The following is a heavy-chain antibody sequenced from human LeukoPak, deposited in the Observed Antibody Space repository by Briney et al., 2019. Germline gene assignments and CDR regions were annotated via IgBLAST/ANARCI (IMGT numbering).Heavy chain of an antibody. CDR2: IYHSGST. D-gene: IGHD6-13*01. CDR3: ARQGSSWPIYYYYYMDV. V-gene: IGHV4-4*02. CDR1: GGSISSSNW. Sequence: SETLSLTCAVSGGSISSSNWWSWVRQPPGKGLEWIGEIYHSGSTNYNPSLKSRVTISVDTSKNQFSLKLSSVTAADTAVYYCARQGSSWPIYYYYYMDVWGKGTTVTVSS. J-gene: IGHJ6*03.